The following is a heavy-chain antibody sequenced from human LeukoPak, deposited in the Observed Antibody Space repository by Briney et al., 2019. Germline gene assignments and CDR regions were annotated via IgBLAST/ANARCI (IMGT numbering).Heavy chain of an antibody. CDR1: GFTFDTYG. J-gene: IGHJ5*02. CDR3: ARDSPHSLLWFGELPS. CDR2: ISSSSSYM. D-gene: IGHD3-10*01. Sequence: GGSLRLSCAASGFTFDTYGMHWVRQAPGKGLEWVSSISSSSSYMFYADSAKGRFTISRDNAKKSLYLQMNSLRAEDTAVYYCARDSPHSLLWFGELPSWGQGTLVTVSS. V-gene: IGHV3-21*01.